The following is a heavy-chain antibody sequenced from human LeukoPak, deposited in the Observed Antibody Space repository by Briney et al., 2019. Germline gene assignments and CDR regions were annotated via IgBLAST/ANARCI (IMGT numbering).Heavy chain of an antibody. J-gene: IGHJ4*02. D-gene: IGHD6-19*01. CDR1: GGSFSGYY. V-gene: IGHV3-11*04. CDR2: ISSSGSTI. Sequence: LSLTCAVYGGSFSGYYWSWIRQPPGKGLEWVSYISSSGSTIYYADSVKGRFTISRDNAKNSLYLQMNSLRAEDTAVYYCARDGPSGIAVAVNFDYWGQGTLVTVSS. CDR3: ARDGPSGIAVAVNFDY.